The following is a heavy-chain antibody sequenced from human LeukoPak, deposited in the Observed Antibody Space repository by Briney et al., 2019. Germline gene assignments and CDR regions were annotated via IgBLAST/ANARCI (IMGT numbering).Heavy chain of an antibody. V-gene: IGHV4-39*01. CDR3: ARQYRARPGGDYYYYYMDV. J-gene: IGHJ6*03. Sequence: SETLSLTCTVSGGSISSSSYYWGWIRQPPGKGLEWIGEINHSGSTNYNPSLKSRVTISVDTSKNQFSLKLSSVTAADTAVYYCARQYRARPGGDYYYYYMDVWGKGTTVTVSS. D-gene: IGHD6-6*01. CDR1: GGSISSSSYY. CDR2: INHSGST.